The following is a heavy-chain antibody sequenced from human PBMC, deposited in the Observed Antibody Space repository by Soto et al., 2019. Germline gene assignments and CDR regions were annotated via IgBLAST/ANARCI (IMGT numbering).Heavy chain of an antibody. D-gene: IGHD1-7*01. CDR3: ARSDNRNSLYGVDV. V-gene: IGHV4-34*01. CDR1: GGSLSGYY. Sequence: SATLSLTCAVNGGSLSGYYWSWIRQSPGKGLEWIGEINHRGSSDYNPSLKSRVTISIDASKNHVTLELTSVTAADTAVYYCARSDNRNSLYGVDVWGQGTAVTVSS. CDR2: INHRGSS. J-gene: IGHJ6*02.